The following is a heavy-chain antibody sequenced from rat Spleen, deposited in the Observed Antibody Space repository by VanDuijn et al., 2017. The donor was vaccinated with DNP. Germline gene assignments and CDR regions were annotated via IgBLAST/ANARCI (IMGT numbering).Heavy chain of an antibody. D-gene: IGHD1-6*01. CDR3: ATHGGVYYGFPNWFAY. Sequence: EVQLVESGGGLVQPGRSMKLSCAASGFTFSNYYMAWVRQAPTKGLELVAAISYEGSRTYYRDSVKGRFTISRDNAKSTLYLQMDSLRSEDTATYYCATHGGVYYGFPNWFAYWGQGTLVTVSS. CDR1: GFTFSNYY. J-gene: IGHJ3*01. V-gene: IGHV5-22*01. CDR2: ISYEGSRT.